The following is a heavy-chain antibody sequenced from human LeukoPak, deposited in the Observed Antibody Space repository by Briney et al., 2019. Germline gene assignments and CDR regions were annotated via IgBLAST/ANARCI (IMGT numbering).Heavy chain of an antibody. D-gene: IGHD3-9*01. CDR1: GGSFSGYY. CDR3: ARDRAGTYYDILTGYYNYYGMDV. CDR2: INHSGST. V-gene: IGHV4-34*01. J-gene: IGHJ6*02. Sequence: SETLSLTCAVYGGSFSGYYWSWIRQPPGKGLEWIGEINHSGSTNYSPSLKSRVTISVDTSKNQFSLKLSSVTAADTAVYYCARDRAGTYYDILTGYYNYYGMDVWGQGTTVTVSS.